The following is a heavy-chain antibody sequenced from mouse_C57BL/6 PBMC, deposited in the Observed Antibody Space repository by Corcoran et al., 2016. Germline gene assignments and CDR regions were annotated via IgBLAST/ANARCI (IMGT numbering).Heavy chain of an antibody. CDR1: GYAFSSYW. CDR2: IYPGDGDT. Sequence: QVQLQQSGAELVKPGASVKISCKASGYAFSSYWMNWVKQRPGKGLEWIGQIYPGDGDTNYNGKFKGKATLTADKSSSTAYMQLSSLTSEDSAVYFCARRIYQIYYGNSWFAYWGQGTLVTVSA. J-gene: IGHJ3*01. CDR3: ARRIYQIYYGNSWFAY. V-gene: IGHV1-80*01. D-gene: IGHD2-1*01.